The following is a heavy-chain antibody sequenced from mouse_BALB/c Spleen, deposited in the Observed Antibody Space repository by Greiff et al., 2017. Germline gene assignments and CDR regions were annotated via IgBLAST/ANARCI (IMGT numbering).Heavy chain of an antibody. J-gene: IGHJ2*01. Sequence: QVQLQQPGAVLVRPGASVKLSCKASGYTFTSYWINWVKQRPGQGLEWIGNIYPSDSYTNYNQKFKDKATLTVDKSSSTAYMQLSSPTSEDSAVYYCTSYNYGTYGGQGTTLTVSS. CDR3: TSYNYGTY. CDR2: IYPSDSYT. V-gene: IGHV1-69*02. D-gene: IGHD1-1*01. CDR1: GYTFTSYW.